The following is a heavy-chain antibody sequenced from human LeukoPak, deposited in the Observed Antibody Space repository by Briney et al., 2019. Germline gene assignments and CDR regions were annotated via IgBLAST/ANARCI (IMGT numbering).Heavy chain of an antibody. J-gene: IGHJ4*02. Sequence: ASVTVSCTASGYTFTSYYMHWVRQAPGQGLEWMGIINPSGGSTSYAQKFQGRVTMTRDTSTSPVYMELSSLRSEDTAVYYCARQFVDTAMVTPDYWGQGTLVTVSS. CDR2: INPSGGST. CDR1: GYTFTSYY. CDR3: ARQFVDTAMVTPDY. D-gene: IGHD5-18*01. V-gene: IGHV1-46*01.